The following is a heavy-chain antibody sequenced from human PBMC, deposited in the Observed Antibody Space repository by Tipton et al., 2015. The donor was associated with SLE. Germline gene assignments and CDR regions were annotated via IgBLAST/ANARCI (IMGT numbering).Heavy chain of an antibody. V-gene: IGHV4-34*01. CDR1: GGSFSGYY. J-gene: IGHJ5*02. CDR2: INHSGST. CDR3: ARGRYSSGWLGGFDP. Sequence: LRLSCAVYGGSFSGYYWSWIRQPPGKGLEWIGEINHSGSTNYNPSLKSRVTISVDTSKNQFSLKLSSVTAADTAVYYCARGRYSSGWLGGFDPWAQGPLVTVSS. D-gene: IGHD6-19*01.